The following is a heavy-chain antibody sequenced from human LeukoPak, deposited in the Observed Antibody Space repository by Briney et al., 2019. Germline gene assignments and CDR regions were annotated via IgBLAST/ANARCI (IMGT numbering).Heavy chain of an antibody. Sequence: QPGGSLRLSCAASGFTFSSYGMHWVRQAPGKGLEWVAVISYDGSNKYYADSVKGRFTISRGNSKNTLYLQMNSLTAEDTAVYYCAKLGSGAHPRGAFDSWGQGTMVTVSS. CDR3: AKLGSGAHPRGAFDS. V-gene: IGHV3-30*18. CDR2: ISYDGSNK. CDR1: GFTFSSYG. D-gene: IGHD2-15*01. J-gene: IGHJ3*02.